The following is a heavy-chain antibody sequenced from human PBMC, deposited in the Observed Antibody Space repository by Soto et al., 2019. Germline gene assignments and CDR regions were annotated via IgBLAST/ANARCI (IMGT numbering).Heavy chain of an antibody. CDR1: GGFVTSGSYY. Sequence: QVQLQQWGAGLLKPSETLSLTCADYGGFVTSGSYYWSWIRQPPGKGLEWIGEMSHSGGTHFRQSLKSRVTISVDTSKNQITLKMSSVTAADTALYYWARVERGTATTVVDAFDIWGPGTMVTGSS. CDR2: MSHSGGT. J-gene: IGHJ3*02. CDR3: ARVERGTATTVVDAFDI. D-gene: IGHD1-1*01. V-gene: IGHV4-34*01.